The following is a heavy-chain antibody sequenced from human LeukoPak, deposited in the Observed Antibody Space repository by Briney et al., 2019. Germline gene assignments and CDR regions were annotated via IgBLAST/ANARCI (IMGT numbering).Heavy chain of an antibody. CDR2: FYRGDST. J-gene: IGHJ4*02. CDR1: GFTVSSSY. CDR3: AREVVSTPSYFDS. V-gene: IGHV3-53*01. Sequence: GGSLRLSCAASGFTVSSSYMYWVRQAPGKGLEWVSFFYRGDSTYYAESVRGRFTISRDNSKNTLYLLMNSLIPEDTAVYYCAREVVSTPSYFDSWGQGTLVIVSS. D-gene: IGHD2-15*01.